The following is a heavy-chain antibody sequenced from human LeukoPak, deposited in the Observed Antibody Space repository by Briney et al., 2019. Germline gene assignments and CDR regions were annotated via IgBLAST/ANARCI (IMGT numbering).Heavy chain of an antibody. CDR3: ARDSGSYGTDY. Sequence: TSSETLSLTCAVYGGSFGTYYWSWIRQPPGKGLEWIGYIYYSGSTNYNPSLKSRVTISLDTSKNQFSLKLSSVTAADTAFYYCARDSGSYGTDYWGQGTLVTVSS. J-gene: IGHJ4*02. CDR1: GGSFGTYY. CDR2: IYYSGST. D-gene: IGHD1-26*01. V-gene: IGHV4-59*01.